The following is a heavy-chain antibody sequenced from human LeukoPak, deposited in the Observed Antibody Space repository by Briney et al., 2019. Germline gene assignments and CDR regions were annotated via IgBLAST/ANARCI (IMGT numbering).Heavy chain of an antibody. V-gene: IGHV3-33*01. J-gene: IGHJ4*02. CDR1: GFPFSSYG. Sequence: GGSLRLSCAASGFPFSSYGMHWVRQAPGKGLEWVALIRYDGSNKYYADSVKGRFTISRDNSKNTLYLQMNSLRAEDTAVYYCARSLNGDPPDFDYWGQGTLVTVSS. CDR2: IRYDGSNK. CDR3: ARSLNGDPPDFDY. D-gene: IGHD4-17*01.